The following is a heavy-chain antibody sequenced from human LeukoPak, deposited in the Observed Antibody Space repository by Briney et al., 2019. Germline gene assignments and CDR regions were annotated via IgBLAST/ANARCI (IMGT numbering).Heavy chain of an antibody. CDR3: ATPGSYDFWSGRYYYMDV. V-gene: IGHV4-59*08. CDR2: IYYSGGT. CDR1: GGSISGYY. D-gene: IGHD3-3*01. Sequence: SETLSLTCTVSGGSISGYYLSWIRQPPGKELEWIGYIYYSGGTKYNPSLKSRVTISVDTSKNQFSLKLSSVTAADTAVYYCATPGSYDFWSGRYYYMDVWGKGTTVTVSS. J-gene: IGHJ6*03.